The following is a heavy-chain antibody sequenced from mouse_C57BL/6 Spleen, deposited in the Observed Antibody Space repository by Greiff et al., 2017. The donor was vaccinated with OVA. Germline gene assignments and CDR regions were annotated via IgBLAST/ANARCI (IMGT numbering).Heavy chain of an antibody. CDR2: LDPSDSYT. Sequence: QVQLQQSGAELVKPGASVKLSCKASGYTFTSYWMQWVKQRPGQGLEWIGELDPSDSYTNYNQKFKGKATLTVDTSSSTAYMQLSSLTSEDSAVYYCARREDYYGSRSYAMDYWGQGTSVTVSS. CDR1: GYTFTSYW. CDR3: ARREDYYGSRSYAMDY. D-gene: IGHD1-1*01. J-gene: IGHJ4*01. V-gene: IGHV1-50*01.